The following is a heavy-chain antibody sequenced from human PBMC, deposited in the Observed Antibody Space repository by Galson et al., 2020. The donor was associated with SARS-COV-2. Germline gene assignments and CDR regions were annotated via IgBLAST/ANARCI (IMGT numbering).Heavy chain of an antibody. CDR2: VDHRGNT. CDR3: VSVDEAFDP. J-gene: IGHJ5*02. CDR1: GGSIRSDTYY. Sequence: SETLSLTCTVSGGSIRSDTYYWGWIRQPPGKGLEWVGSVDHRGNTYRNPSLKSRVTLSVDTSNNHFSLNLASVTAADTVVYFCVSVDEAFDPWGQGTLVTVSS. V-gene: IGHV4-39*07.